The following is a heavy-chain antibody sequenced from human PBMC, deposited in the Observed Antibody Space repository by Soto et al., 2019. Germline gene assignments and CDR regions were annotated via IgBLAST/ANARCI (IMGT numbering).Heavy chain of an antibody. CDR2: INPNSGGT. Sequence: GASVKVSCKASGYTFTGYYMHWVRQAPGQGLEWMGRINPNSGGTNYAQKFQGWVTMTRDTSISTAYMELSRLRSDDTAVYYCARDRAVAGTDGMDVWGQGTTVTVSS. CDR1: GYTFTGYY. CDR3: ARDRAVAGTDGMDV. J-gene: IGHJ6*02. D-gene: IGHD6-19*01. V-gene: IGHV1-2*04.